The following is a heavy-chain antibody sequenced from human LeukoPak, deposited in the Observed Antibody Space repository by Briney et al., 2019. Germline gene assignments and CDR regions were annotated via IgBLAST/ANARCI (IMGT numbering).Heavy chain of an antibody. Sequence: GRSLRLSCAASGFTFSSYAMHWVRQAPGKGLEWVAVISYDGSNKYYAYSVQGRFTISRDNSKNTLYLQMNSLRAEDTAVYYCVCYGGNSGFDYWGQGTLVTVSS. J-gene: IGHJ4*02. CDR1: GFTFSSYA. CDR2: ISYDGSNK. CDR3: VCYGGNSGFDY. V-gene: IGHV3-30-3*01. D-gene: IGHD4-23*01.